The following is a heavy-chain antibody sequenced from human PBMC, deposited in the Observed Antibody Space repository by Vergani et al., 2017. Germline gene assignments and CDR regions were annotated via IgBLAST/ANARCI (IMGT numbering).Heavy chain of an antibody. CDR1: GFTFSSYS. Sequence: EVQLVESGGGLVQPGGSLRLSCAASGFTFSSYSMNWVRQAPGKGLEWVSSISSSSSYIYYADSVKGRFTISRDNAKNSLYLQMNSLRAEDTAVYYCARDLSGIAVAGPYWYFDLWGRGTLVTVSS. J-gene: IGHJ2*01. CDR2: ISSSSSYI. D-gene: IGHD6-19*01. V-gene: IGHV3-21*01. CDR3: ARDLSGIAVAGPYWYFDL.